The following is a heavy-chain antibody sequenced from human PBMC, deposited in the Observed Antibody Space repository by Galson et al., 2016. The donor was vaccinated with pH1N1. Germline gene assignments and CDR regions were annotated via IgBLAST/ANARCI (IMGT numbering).Heavy chain of an antibody. CDR2: LSNNGGST. J-gene: IGHJ4*02. D-gene: IGHD4-11*01. V-gene: IGHV3-23*01. Sequence: SLRLSCAASRFNFRIYAMSWVRQAPGKGLEWVSSLSNNGGSTFYANSMKGRFTISRDNSKNILYLQMKSLRAEDTALYFCARDRRPFGDYSQDFDNWGQGTLVVVSS. CDR1: RFNFRIYA. CDR3: ARDRRPFGDYSQDFDN.